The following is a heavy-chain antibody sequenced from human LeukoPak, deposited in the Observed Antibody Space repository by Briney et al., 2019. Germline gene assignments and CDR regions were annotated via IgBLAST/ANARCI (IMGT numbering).Heavy chain of an antibody. CDR3: ARDRTRKGHDAFDI. V-gene: IGHV1-2*02. D-gene: IGHD1-14*01. J-gene: IGHJ3*02. Sequence: ASVKVSCKASGYTFTGYYMHWVRQAPGQGLEWMGWINPNSGGTNYAQKFQGRVTMTWDTSISTAYMELSRLRSDDTAVYYCARDRTRKGHDAFDIWGQGTMVTVSS. CDR1: GYTFTGYY. CDR2: INPNSGGT.